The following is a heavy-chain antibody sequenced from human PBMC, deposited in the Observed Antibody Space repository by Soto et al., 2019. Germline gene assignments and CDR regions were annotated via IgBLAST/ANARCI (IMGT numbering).Heavy chain of an antibody. J-gene: IGHJ4*02. CDR1: GYTFTSYA. D-gene: IGHD3-22*01. V-gene: IGHV1-3*01. CDR3: AKTVSGGYPDYFDY. Sequence: ASVKVSCKASGYTFTSYAMHWVRQAPGQRLEWMGWVNAGNGNTKYSQKFQGRVTITRDTSASTAYMELSSLRSEDTAVYYCAKTVSGGYPDYFDYWGQGTLVTVSS. CDR2: VNAGNGNT.